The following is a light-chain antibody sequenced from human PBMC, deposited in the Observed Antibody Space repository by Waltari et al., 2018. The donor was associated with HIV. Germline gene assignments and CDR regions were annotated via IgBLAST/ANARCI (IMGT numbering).Light chain of an antibody. J-gene: IGKJ2*03. V-gene: IGKV4-1*01. Sequence: IVMTQYPDSLAVSLGERATMNCKSSLSVLSPSNNKNYLAWYQQKPGQPPKLLIYWASTRESGVPERFRGSGSGTDFTLTIDTMEAEDAALYYCQQYYDVQSFGQGTKVEIK. CDR1: LSVLSPSNNKNY. CDR2: WAS. CDR3: QQYYDVQS.